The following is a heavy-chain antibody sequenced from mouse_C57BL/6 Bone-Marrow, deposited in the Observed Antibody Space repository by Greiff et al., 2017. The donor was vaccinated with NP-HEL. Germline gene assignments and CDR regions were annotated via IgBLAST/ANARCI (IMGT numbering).Heavy chain of an antibody. CDR1: GYTFTDYE. V-gene: IGHV1-15*01. CDR3: SIYYDYDDGGLLDY. Sequence: QVHVKQSGADLVRPGASVTLSCKASGYTFTDYEMHWVNQTPVHGLEWIGAIDPETGGTAYNQKFKGKAILTADKSSSTAYMELRSLTSEDSAVYYGSIYYDYDDGGLLDYWGQGTTLTVSS. J-gene: IGHJ2*01. CDR2: IDPETGGT. D-gene: IGHD2-4*01.